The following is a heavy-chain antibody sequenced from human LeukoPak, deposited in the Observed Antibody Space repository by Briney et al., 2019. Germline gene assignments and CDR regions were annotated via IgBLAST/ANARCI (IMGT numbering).Heavy chain of an antibody. D-gene: IGHD4-17*01. V-gene: IGHV3-30*02. CDR2: LRHGSNI. Sequence: GGSLSLSCQAPGLNFNGNALHWVGRVPAKGLEWVAFLRHGSNIHYADSVKGRFTISRDNSKKTVFLQMNSLRAADTAVYYCAKFSYGDYVKWGQGTLVTVSS. J-gene: IGHJ4*02. CDR1: GLNFNGNA. CDR3: AKFSYGDYVK.